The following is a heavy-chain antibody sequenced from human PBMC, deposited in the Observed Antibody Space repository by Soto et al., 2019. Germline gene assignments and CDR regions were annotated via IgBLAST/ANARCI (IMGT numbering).Heavy chain of an antibody. CDR3: ARVSGYYLPDY. Sequence: ASVKVSCKTSGYTFTNYAMHWVRQAPGQRLEWMGWINAGNGNTKYSQKFQGRVTITRDTSASTAYMELSSLRSEDTAVYYCARVSGYYLPDYWGQGTLVTVSS. J-gene: IGHJ4*02. D-gene: IGHD5-12*01. CDR1: GYTFTNYA. V-gene: IGHV1-3*01. CDR2: INAGNGNT.